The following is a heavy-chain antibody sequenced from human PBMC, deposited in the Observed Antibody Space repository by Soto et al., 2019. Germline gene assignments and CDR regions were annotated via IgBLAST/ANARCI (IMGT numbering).Heavy chain of an antibody. J-gene: IGHJ4*02. CDR3: AREGYYGSGSYYGIDSAFDY. D-gene: IGHD3-10*01. CDR1: GYTFTSYY. Sequence: QVQLVQSGAEVKKPGASVKVSCKASGYTFTSYYMHWVRQAPGQGLEWMGIINPSGGSTSYAQKYQGRVTMTRDTSTSTVYMELSSLRSEDTAVYYCAREGYYGSGSYYGIDSAFDYWGQGTLVTVSS. V-gene: IGHV1-46*03. CDR2: INPSGGST.